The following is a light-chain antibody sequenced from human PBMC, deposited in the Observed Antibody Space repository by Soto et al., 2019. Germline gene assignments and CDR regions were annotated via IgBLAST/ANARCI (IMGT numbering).Light chain of an antibody. Sequence: EIVMTQSPATLSVSPGEGATISCRASQSVSSNLDWYQQKPGQAPRLLLYGASTRATGIPARFSGSGSGTEFTLTISSLQSEDFAVYYCQQHNNWPLTFGGGTKVEIK. CDR2: GAS. V-gene: IGKV3-15*01. CDR1: QSVSSN. CDR3: QQHNNWPLT. J-gene: IGKJ4*01.